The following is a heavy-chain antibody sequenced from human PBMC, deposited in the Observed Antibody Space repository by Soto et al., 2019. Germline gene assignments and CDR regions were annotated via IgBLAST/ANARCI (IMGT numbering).Heavy chain of an antibody. CDR2: IRSKAYGGTT. CDR1: GFTFGDYA. D-gene: IGHD3-3*01. J-gene: IGHJ6*02. V-gene: IGHV3-49*03. CDR3: TRAPHNYDFWSGFMRNTEGLYYYGMDV. Sequence: GGSLRLSCTASGFTFGDYATSWFRQAPGKGLEWVGFIRSKAYGGTTEYAASVKGRFTISRDDSKSIAYLQMNSLKTEDTAVYYCTRAPHNYDFWSGFMRNTEGLYYYGMDVWGQGTTVTVSS.